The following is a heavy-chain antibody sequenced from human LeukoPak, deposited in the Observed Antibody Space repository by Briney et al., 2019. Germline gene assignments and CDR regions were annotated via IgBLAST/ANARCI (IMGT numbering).Heavy chain of an antibody. V-gene: IGHV3-21*04. D-gene: IGHD3-22*01. J-gene: IGHJ4*02. CDR2: ISSSSSYI. CDR3: ARDFSYYYDSSGSFGY. Sequence: PGGSLTLSCAASGFTFSSYSMNWVRQAPGKGLEWVSSISSSSSYIYYADSVKGRFTISRDNAKNSLYLQMNSLRAEDTALYYCARDFSYYYDSSGSFGYWGQGTLVTVSS. CDR1: GFTFSSYS.